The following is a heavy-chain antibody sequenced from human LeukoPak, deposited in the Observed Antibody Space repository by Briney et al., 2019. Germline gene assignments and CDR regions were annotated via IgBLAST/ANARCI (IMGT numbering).Heavy chain of an antibody. CDR1: GYSFTSYW. D-gene: IGHD3-22*01. J-gene: IGHJ3*02. CDR2: IYPGDSAT. V-gene: IGHV5-51*01. CDR3: ARGPKYYYDSSGYYYSLAFDI. Sequence: GESLKISCKGSGYSFTSYWIGWVRQMPGKGLEWVGIIYPGDSATRYSPSFQGRVTISADKSISTAYLQWSSLKASDTAMYYCARGPKYYYDSSGYYYSLAFDIWGQGTMVTVSS.